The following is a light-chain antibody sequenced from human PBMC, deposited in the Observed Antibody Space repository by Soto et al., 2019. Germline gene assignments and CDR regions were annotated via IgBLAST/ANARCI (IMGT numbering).Light chain of an antibody. V-gene: IGKV3-15*01. CDR1: QSVSRN. CDR2: GAS. J-gene: IGKJ2*01. Sequence: EIVMTQSPATLSVSPVERATLSCRASQSVSRNLAWYQQKPGQAPRLLIYGASIRATGLQARFSGSGSGTEFTLTISSLQSDDFVVYYCQQYNNWPRTFGQGTKLEIK. CDR3: QQYNNWPRT.